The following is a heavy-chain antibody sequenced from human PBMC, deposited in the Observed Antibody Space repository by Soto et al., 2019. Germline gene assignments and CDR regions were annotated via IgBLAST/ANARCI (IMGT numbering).Heavy chain of an antibody. J-gene: IGHJ5*02. CDR1: GFTFSSYG. CDR3: AKDPSGYSRSSFLEGTGESWFDP. V-gene: IGHV3-30*18. D-gene: IGHD6-13*01. Sequence: QVQLVESGGGVVQPGRSLRLSCAASGFTFSSYGMHWVRQAPGKGLEWVAVISYDGSNKYYADSVKGPFTMARDNSKNTLELQMTSLRAEDTAEYYCAKDPSGYSRSSFLEGTGESWFDPGGQGTLVTVSS. CDR2: ISYDGSNK.